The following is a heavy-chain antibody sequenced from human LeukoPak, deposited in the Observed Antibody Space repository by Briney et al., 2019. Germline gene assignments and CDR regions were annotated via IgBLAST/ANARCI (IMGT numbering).Heavy chain of an antibody. CDR3: ARGWDYPSGSYYYFDY. J-gene: IGHJ4*02. Sequence: PSETLSLTCNVSGDSVSNYYWSWIRQPPGKGHEWIGYFYYSGSTNYNPSLKSRVTMSVDSSKNQLSLKLTSVTAADTAVYYCARGWDYPSGSYYYFDYWGQGTLVTVSS. V-gene: IGHV4-59*02. CDR1: GDSVSNYY. D-gene: IGHD1-26*01. CDR2: FYYSGST.